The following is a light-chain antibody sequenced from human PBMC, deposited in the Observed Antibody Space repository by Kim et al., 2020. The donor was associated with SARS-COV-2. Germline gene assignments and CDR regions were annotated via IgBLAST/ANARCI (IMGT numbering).Light chain of an antibody. J-gene: IGKJ4*01. CDR3: QQYNNWPPLT. V-gene: IGKV3-15*01. Sequence: GERATPAGRASQSVSSNLAWYQQKPGQAPRLLIYGASTRATGIPARFSGSGSGTEFTLTISSLQSEDFAVYYCQQYNNWPPLTFGGGTKVDIK. CDR1: QSVSSN. CDR2: GAS.